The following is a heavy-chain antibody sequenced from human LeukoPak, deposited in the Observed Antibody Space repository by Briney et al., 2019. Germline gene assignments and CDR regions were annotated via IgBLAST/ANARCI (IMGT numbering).Heavy chain of an antibody. J-gene: IGHJ4*02. D-gene: IGHD4-17*01. CDR2: IRGNVDTT. Sequence: GGSLRLSCAASGFTFSTHAMTWVRQTPGKRLEWVSTIRGNVDTTHYADSVKGRFTISRDNSKNTLYLQMNSLRAEDTAIYYCAKGQELDDGVFDSWGQGALVTVSS. CDR1: GFTFSTHA. V-gene: IGHV3-23*01. CDR3: AKGQELDDGVFDS.